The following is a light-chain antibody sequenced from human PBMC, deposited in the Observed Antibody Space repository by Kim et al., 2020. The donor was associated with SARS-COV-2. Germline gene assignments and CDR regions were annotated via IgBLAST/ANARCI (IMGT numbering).Light chain of an antibody. V-gene: IGLV2-14*03. CDR2: DVN. J-gene: IGLJ3*02. Sequence: GQSITISCTGTSSDIGDYNYVSWYQQCPGKAPKLLIYDVNKRPSGVSIRFSGSKSGNTASLTISRLRAEDEVDYYCSSYTSSTTWVFGGGTQLTVL. CDR1: SSDIGDYNY. CDR3: SSYTSSTTWV.